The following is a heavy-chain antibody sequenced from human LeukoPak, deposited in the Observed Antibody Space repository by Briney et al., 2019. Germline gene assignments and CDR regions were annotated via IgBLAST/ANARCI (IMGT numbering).Heavy chain of an antibody. D-gene: IGHD6-13*01. Sequence: GGSLRLSCAASGFTFSSYAMHWVRQAPGKGLEWVAVISYDGSNKYYADSVKGRFTISRDNSKNTLYLQMNSLRAEDTAVYYCAREIAAAGILFDYWGQGTLVTVSS. CDR1: GFTFSSYA. V-gene: IGHV3-30-3*01. CDR3: AREIAAAGILFDY. CDR2: ISYDGSNK. J-gene: IGHJ4*02.